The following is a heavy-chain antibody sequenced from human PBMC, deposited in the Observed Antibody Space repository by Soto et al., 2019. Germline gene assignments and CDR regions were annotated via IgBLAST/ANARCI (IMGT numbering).Heavy chain of an antibody. CDR1: GGSVSGASYY. CDR2: INHSGAT. Sequence: PEETLSLTCTVSGGSVSGASYYWSWIRQPPGKGLEWIGNINHSGATNYNPSLKTRATISVDTSKKQFSLKLSSGTSADTAVYYCASGLDFYGSGSPDLNGYWGERTLVTVSS. V-gene: IGHV4-61*01. D-gene: IGHD3-10*01. CDR3: ASGLDFYGSGSPDLNGY. J-gene: IGHJ4*02.